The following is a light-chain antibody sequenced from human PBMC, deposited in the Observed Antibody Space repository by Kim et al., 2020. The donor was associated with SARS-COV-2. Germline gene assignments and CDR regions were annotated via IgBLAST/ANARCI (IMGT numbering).Light chain of an antibody. J-gene: IGLJ2*01. V-gene: IGLV3-19*01. CDR3: NSRDNSGNHVV. Sequence: SSELTQDPAVSVALGQTVRITCQGDSLRSYYASWYQQKPGQAPVLVIYGKNNRPSGIPDRFSGSSSGNTASLTITGAQADAEADYYCNSRDNSGNHVVFG. CDR2: GKN. CDR1: SLRSYY.